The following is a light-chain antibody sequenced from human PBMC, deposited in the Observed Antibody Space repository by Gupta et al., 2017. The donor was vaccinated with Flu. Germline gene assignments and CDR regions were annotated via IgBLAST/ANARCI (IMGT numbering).Light chain of an antibody. V-gene: IGKV1-39*01. J-gene: IGKJ1*01. CDR2: ATS. CDR1: ESISNY. CDR3: RQRCSVTRT. Sequence: DIPMSPSPSSLSASVGDRVTIICRASESISNYLNCYQQKTGKDPKQLIYATSKLQSGGPSRFSSRRSGTEDLATTSSLPPEDVSTDYYRQRCSVTRTFGQGTKVEIK.